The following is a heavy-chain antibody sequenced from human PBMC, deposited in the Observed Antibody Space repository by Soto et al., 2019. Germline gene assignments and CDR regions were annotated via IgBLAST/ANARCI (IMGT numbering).Heavy chain of an antibody. CDR1: GGTFSSYA. Sequence: QVQLVQSGAEVKKPGSSVKVSCKASGGTFSSYAISWVRQAPGQGLEWMGGIIHIFGTANYAQKFQVRVTITADESTSTAYMALSSLRSEDTAVYYCARTEYGGYDYYYGMDFWGQGTTVTVSS. D-gene: IGHD5-12*01. CDR3: ARTEYGGYDYYYGMDF. CDR2: IIHIFGTA. J-gene: IGHJ6*02. V-gene: IGHV1-69*01.